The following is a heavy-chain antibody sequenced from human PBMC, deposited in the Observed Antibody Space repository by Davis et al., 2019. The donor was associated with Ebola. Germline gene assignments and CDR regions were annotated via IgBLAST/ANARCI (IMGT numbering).Heavy chain of an antibody. J-gene: IGHJ6*02. CDR3: ARSTWIQLWPKHRGYYYYGMDV. Sequence: MPSETLSLTCAVYGGSFSGYYWSWIRQPPGKGLEWIGEINHSGSTNYNPSLTSRVTISVDTSKNQFSLKLSSVTAADTAVYYCARSTWIQLWPKHRGYYYYGMDVWGQGTTVTVSS. CDR1: GGSFSGYY. CDR2: INHSGST. D-gene: IGHD5-18*01. V-gene: IGHV4-34*01.